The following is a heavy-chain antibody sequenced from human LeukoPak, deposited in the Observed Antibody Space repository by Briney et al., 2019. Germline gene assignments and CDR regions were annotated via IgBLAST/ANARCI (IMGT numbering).Heavy chain of an antibody. CDR1: GFSISSSA. CDR3: AKDIRAVAGTPSFDY. V-gene: IGHV3-21*04. D-gene: IGHD6-19*01. CDR2: INNVASHI. J-gene: IGHJ4*02. Sequence: GGSLRLSCAASGFSISSSAMNWVRQAPGKGLEWVSSINNVASHIYYAGSVRGRFTISRDNAKNSLYLQMNSLRAEDTALYYCAKDIRAVAGTPSFDYWGQGTLVTVSS.